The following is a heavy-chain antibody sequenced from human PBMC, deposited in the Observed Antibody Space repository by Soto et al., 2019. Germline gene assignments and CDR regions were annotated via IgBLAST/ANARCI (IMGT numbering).Heavy chain of an antibody. CDR1: GGTFSSYA. CDR2: IIPIFGTA. D-gene: IGHD6-13*01. J-gene: IGHJ6*02. V-gene: IGHV1-69*01. Sequence: QVQLVQSGAEVKKPGSSVKVSCKASGGTFSSYAISWVRQAPGQGLEWMGGIIPIFGTANYAQKFQGRGTMTADESTSTAYMELSSLRSEDTAVYYCARGSAIAAAGRRYYYYYGMDVWGQGTTVTVSS. CDR3: ARGSAIAAAGRRYYYYYGMDV.